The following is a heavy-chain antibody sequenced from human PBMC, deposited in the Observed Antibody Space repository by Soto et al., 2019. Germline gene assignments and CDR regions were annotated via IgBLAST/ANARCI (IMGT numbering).Heavy chain of an antibody. CDR2: IDPSDSYT. J-gene: IGHJ4*02. Sequence: RHWPGKGLEWMGRIDPSDSYTNYSPSFQGHVTISADKSISTAYLQWSSLKASDTAMYYCGEHTSRGTAKLLSWDQETLVPISS. D-gene: IGHD1-1*01. CDR3: GEHTSRGTAKLLS. V-gene: IGHV5-10-1*01.